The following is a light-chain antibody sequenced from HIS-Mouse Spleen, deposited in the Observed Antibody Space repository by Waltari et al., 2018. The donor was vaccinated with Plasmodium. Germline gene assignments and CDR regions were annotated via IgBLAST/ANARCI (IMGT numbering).Light chain of an antibody. CDR3: SSYAGSNNVV. CDR2: EVS. Sequence: QSALTQPPSASGSPGQSVTLSCTGTSSDVGGYNYVSWYQQPPGKAPQLMIYEVSKRPAVVPDRVSGCKAGNTASLTVSGLQAEEEADYYCSSYAGSNNVVFGGGTKLTVL. V-gene: IGLV2-8*01. CDR1: SSDVGGYNY. J-gene: IGLJ2*01.